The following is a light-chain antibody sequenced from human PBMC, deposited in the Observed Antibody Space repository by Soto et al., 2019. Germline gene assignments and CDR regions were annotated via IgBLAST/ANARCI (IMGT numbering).Light chain of an antibody. CDR1: QSVGNS. J-gene: IGKJ1*01. CDR2: NSS. CDR3: QQYEKWWS. Sequence: DIVMTQSPPTLPVSPGERASLSCRASQSVGNSVAWYQQKAGQGRTLLIFNSSARASGIPTRFSGSGSGSEFFLTIRGLQSEDSALYFCQQYEKWWSFGKGTKVQI. V-gene: IGKV3-15*01.